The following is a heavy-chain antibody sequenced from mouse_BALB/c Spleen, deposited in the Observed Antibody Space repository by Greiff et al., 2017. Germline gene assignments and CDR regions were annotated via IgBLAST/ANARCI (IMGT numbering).Heavy chain of an antibody. CDR3: ARGLIYDGYPWFAY. D-gene: IGHD2-3*01. CDR1: GFTFSSYA. CDR2: ISSGGST. Sequence: EVNVVESGGGLVKPGGSLKLSCAASGFTFSSYAMSWVRQTPEKRLEWVASISSGGSTYYPESVKGRFTISRDNARNILYLQMSSLRSEDTAMYYCARGLIYDGYPWFAYWGQGTLVTVSA. J-gene: IGHJ3*01. V-gene: IGHV5-6-5*01.